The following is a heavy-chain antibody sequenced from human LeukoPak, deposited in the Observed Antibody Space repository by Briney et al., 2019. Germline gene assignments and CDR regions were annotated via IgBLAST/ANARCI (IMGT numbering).Heavy chain of an antibody. CDR1: GFTFSSYW. CDR3: ARAKPIAVAGSRRYYCGMDV. V-gene: IGHV3-7*03. Sequence: GGSLRLSCAASGFTFSSYWMSWVRQAPGKGLEWVANIKQDGSQKYYVDSVKGRFTISRDNPKNSLYLQVNSLRAEDTAVYYCARAKPIAVAGSRRYYCGMDVWGQGTTVTVSS. J-gene: IGHJ6*02. CDR2: IKQDGSQK. D-gene: IGHD6-19*01.